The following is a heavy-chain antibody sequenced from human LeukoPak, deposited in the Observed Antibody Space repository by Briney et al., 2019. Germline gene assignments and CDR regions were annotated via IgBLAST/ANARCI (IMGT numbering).Heavy chain of an antibody. CDR1: GRTFSSYA. Sequence: SVKVSCKASGRTFSSYAISWVRQAPGQGLGWMGGIIPIFGTSNYAQKFQGRVTITADESTSTAYMELSSLRSEDTAVYYCARAMGVLRYFDWLLEGAFDIWGQGTMVTVSS. CDR3: ARAMGVLRYFDWLLEGAFDI. V-gene: IGHV1-69*13. D-gene: IGHD3-9*01. CDR2: IIPIFGTS. J-gene: IGHJ3*02.